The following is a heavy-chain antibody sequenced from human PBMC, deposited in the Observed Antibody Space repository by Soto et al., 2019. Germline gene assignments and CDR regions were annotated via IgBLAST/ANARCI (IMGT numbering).Heavy chain of an antibody. CDR3: AAGPRVEAENWFDP. J-gene: IGHJ5*02. D-gene: IGHD2-15*01. CDR2: IIPIFGTA. Sequence: QVQLVQSGAEVKTPGPSVKVSCKASGGTFSSYAISWVRQAPGQGLEWMGGIIPIFGTANYAQKLQGRVTITGNEPTRTAYLELGSLIAGDTAVSYWAAGPRVEAENWFDPWCQGA. V-gene: IGHV1-69*01. CDR1: GGTFSSYA.